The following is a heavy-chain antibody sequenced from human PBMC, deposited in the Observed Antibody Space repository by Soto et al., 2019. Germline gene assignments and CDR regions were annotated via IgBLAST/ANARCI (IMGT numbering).Heavy chain of an antibody. CDR3: ARGRKYVWGSYRSRFDY. Sequence: EVQLVESGGGLVQPGGSLRLSCAASGFTFSSYSMNWVRQAPGKGLEGVSYISSSSSNIYYADSVKGRFTISKDNAKNSLYLQMNSLRDEDTAVYYCARGRKYVWGSYRSRFDYWGQGNLVTVSS. CDR1: GFTFSSYS. J-gene: IGHJ4*02. V-gene: IGHV3-48*02. D-gene: IGHD3-16*02. CDR2: ISSSSSNI.